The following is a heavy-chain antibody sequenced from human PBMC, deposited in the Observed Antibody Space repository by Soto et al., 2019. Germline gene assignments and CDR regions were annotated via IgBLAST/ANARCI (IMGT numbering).Heavy chain of an antibody. J-gene: IGHJ3*02. Sequence: QVQLVQSGPELKKPGSSVRVSCRASGGTFNSYTITWVRQSPGQGLEWLGRIIATLDLTNSAQNFQGRVTITADKSTSTAYMELTSLRSEDTALYYCATEIGYQTAFDNLGQGTVVTVSS. V-gene: IGHV1-69*02. CDR2: IIATLDLT. CDR3: ATEIGYQTAFDN. D-gene: IGHD6-25*01. CDR1: GGTFNSYT.